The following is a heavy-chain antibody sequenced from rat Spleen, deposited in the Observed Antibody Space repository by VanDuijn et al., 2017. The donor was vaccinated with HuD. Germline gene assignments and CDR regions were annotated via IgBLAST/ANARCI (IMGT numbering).Heavy chain of an antibody. D-gene: IGHD4-1*01. CDR2: ISSGGRT. V-gene: IGHV2S12*01. Sequence: QVQLKESGPGLVQPSQTLSLTCTVSEFSLNSNGVSWVRQPPGKGLEWIASISSGGRTFYNSVLKSLLSISRDTPESQVFLKMNSLQTEDTAMYFCTREGFSSTFFDYWGQGVMVTVSS. CDR1: EFSLNSNG. CDR3: TREGFSSTFFDY. J-gene: IGHJ2*01.